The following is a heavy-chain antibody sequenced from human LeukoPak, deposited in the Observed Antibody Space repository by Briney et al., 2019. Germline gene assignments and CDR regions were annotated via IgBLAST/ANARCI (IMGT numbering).Heavy chain of an antibody. V-gene: IGHV4-38-2*01. D-gene: IGHD3-3*01. J-gene: IGHJ3*02. CDR2: IFLRWRT. CDR1: GYFTSRAYY. Sequence: SESLSPTCPLAGYFTSRAYYWAWIRQPPGKGLERIGCIFLRWRTYYSPRQKSRVTIPVDTSKNQFSLKLSSVTAADTGVYYCASLYHYDLWSGYYLGAFVIWGQGTMVTVSS. CDR3: ASLYHYDLWSGYYLGAFVI.